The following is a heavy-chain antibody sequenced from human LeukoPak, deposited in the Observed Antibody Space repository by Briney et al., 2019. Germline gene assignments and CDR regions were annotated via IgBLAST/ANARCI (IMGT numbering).Heavy chain of an antibody. D-gene: IGHD3-22*01. V-gene: IGHV4-39*07. J-gene: IGHJ4*02. CDR2: IYYSGST. CDR3: ARARSSGYPDY. Sequence: SETLSLTCTVSGGLISISTYYWGWIRQPPGKGLEWIGSIYYSGSTYYNPSLKSRVTISLDTSKTQFSLKLSSVTAADTAVYYCARARSSGYPDYWGKGTLVTVSS. CDR1: GGLISISTYY.